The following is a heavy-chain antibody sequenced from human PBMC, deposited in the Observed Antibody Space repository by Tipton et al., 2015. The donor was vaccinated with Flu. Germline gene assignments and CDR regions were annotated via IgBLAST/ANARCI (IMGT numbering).Heavy chain of an antibody. D-gene: IGHD2-15*01. V-gene: IGHV4-59*11. J-gene: IGHJ3*02. CDR1: GASINSHY. CDR2: IYSSGST. Sequence: GASINSHYWNWIRQPPGKGLEWIVYIYSSGSTNYNPSLKSRVTTSVDTSKNQFSLKLSSVTAADTAVYYCARGYCSGGNCYNAFDIWGQGTMVTVSS. CDR3: ARGYCSGGNCYNAFDI.